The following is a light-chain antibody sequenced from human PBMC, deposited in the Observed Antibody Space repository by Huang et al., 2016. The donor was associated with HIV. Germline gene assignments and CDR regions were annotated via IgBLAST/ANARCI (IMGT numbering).Light chain of an antibody. CDR2: GAS. CDR3: QESDTWPRLT. J-gene: IGKJ4*01. Sequence: IVLTQTPASLSLSAGERATLSCRASQSVSHYLAWYQHKPGQPPRLLISGASRRATDIPARFNGSGSGTDFTLTISSLEAEDSAPYYCQESDTWPRLTLGGGTKVEIK. CDR1: QSVSHY. V-gene: IGKV3-11*01.